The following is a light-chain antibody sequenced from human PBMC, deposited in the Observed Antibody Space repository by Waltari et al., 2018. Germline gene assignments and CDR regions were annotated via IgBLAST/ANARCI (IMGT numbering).Light chain of an antibody. J-gene: IGLJ3*02. CDR2: EVS. CDR3: SSYTSSSTWV. CDR1: SSDVGGYNY. Sequence: QSALTQPASVSGSPGQSITISCTGTSSDVGGYNYASWYQQHPGEAPKLMIYEVSNRHSGVAYRFSGSKSGNTASLTISGLQAEDEADYYCSSYTSSSTWVFGGGTKLTVL. V-gene: IGLV2-14*01.